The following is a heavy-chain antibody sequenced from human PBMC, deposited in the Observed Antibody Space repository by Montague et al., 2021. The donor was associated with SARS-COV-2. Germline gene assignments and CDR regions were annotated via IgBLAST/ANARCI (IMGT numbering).Heavy chain of an antibody. J-gene: IGHJ4*02. CDR1: GFVFTSYS. V-gene: IGHV3-21*01. CDR2: ISSTSSYI. Sequence: SLRLSCAASGFVFTSYSMNWVRQAPGKGLEWVSSISSTSSYIYYADSVTGRFTISRDSSKTSMYLHMKDLRAEDSAVYYCVRGMLASTGAMSDHWGQGTRVTVSS. CDR3: VRGMLASTGAMSDH. D-gene: IGHD1-1*01.